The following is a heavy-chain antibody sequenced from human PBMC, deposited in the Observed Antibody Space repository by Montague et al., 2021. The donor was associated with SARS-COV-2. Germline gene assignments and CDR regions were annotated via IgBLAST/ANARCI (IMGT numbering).Heavy chain of an antibody. CDR1: GGSISSPDYY. CDR3: ARQLPSYCSTSKCYPYYFDV. V-gene: IGHV4-39*01. J-gene: IGHJ4*02. CDR2: ISYAGRT. D-gene: IGHD2-2*01. Sequence: SETRSLTCAVSGGSISSPDYYWGWIRQSPGKGLEWIGSISYAGRTYYNPSLRSRVSFSMDTSKNHFSLSLNSVTAADTAVYFCARQLPSYCSTSKCYPYYFDVWGQGALVTVSS.